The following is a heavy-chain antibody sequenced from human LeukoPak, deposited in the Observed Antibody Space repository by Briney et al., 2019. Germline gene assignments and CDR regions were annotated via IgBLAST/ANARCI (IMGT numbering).Heavy chain of an antibody. Sequence: GGSLRLSCAASEFTFSAYSMNWVRQAPGTALEWVSSITSVDFVYVAASPKDRFTISRDNAKTSLYLQMNSLRPEDTAVYYRAREGFNMIRGVIIPSNSYYYYMDIWGKGTTVTVSS. CDR2: ITSVDFV. CDR3: AREGFNMIRGVIIPSNSYYYYMDI. J-gene: IGHJ6*03. V-gene: IGHV3-21*01. CDR1: EFTFSAYS. D-gene: IGHD3-10*01.